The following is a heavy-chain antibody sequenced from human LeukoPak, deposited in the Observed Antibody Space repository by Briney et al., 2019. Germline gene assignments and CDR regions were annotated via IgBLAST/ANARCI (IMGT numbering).Heavy chain of an antibody. V-gene: IGHV3-7*01. Sequence: PGGSLRLSCAASGFTFSNTWMAWVRQAPGKGLEWVANINQDASTKHYVDSVKGQFTISRDNAKTSLYLRMNSLTADDTAVYYCARDQSGSLDYWGRGTLVTVSS. J-gene: IGHJ4*02. CDR2: INQDASTK. CDR1: GFTFSNTW. D-gene: IGHD1-26*01. CDR3: ARDQSGSLDY.